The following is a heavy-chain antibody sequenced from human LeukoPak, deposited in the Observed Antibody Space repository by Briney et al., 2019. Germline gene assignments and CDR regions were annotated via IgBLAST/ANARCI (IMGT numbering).Heavy chain of an antibody. CDR3: ARDGDPLWFGELLNWFDP. J-gene: IGHJ5*02. CDR2: INAGNGNT. Sequence: APVKVSCKASGYTFTSYAMHWVRQAPGQRLEWMGWINAGNGNTKYSQKFQGRVTITRDTSASTAYMELSSLRSEDTAVYYCARDGDPLWFGELLNWFDPWGQGTLVTVSS. CDR1: GYTFTSYA. V-gene: IGHV1-3*01. D-gene: IGHD3-10*01.